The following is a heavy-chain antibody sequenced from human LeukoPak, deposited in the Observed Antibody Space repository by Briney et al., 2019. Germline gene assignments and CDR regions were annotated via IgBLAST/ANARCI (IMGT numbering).Heavy chain of an antibody. CDR1: GFTFSSYW. CDR3: ASYGGNSDFDY. D-gene: IGHD4-23*01. J-gene: IGHJ4*02. Sequence: PGGSLRLSCAASGFTFSSYWMSWVRQAPGKGLEWVANIKQDGSEKYYVDSVKGRFTISRDNAKNSLYLQMNGLRAEDTAVYYCASYGGNSDFDYWGQGTLVTVSS. CDR2: IKQDGSEK. V-gene: IGHV3-7*01.